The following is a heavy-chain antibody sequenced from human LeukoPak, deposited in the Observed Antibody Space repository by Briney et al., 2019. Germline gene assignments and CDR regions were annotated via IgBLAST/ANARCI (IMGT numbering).Heavy chain of an antibody. CDR3: AREPRSDDYVWGSYRQGYYFDY. Sequence: KPSETLSLTCAVYGGSFSGYYWSWIRQPPGKGLEWIGEINHSGSTNYNPSLKSRVTISVDTSKNQFSLKLSSVTAADTAVYYCAREPRSDDYVWGSYRQGYYFDYWGQGTLVTVSS. D-gene: IGHD3-16*02. J-gene: IGHJ4*02. CDR1: GGSFSGYY. V-gene: IGHV4-34*01. CDR2: INHSGST.